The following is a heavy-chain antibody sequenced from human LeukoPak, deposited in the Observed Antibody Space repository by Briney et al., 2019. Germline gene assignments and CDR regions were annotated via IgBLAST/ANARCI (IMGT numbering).Heavy chain of an antibody. Sequence: ASVKVSCKASGYTFTSYYMHWVRQATGQGLEWMGWMNPNSGNTGYAQKFQGRVTMTRNTSISTAYMELSSLRSEDTAVYYCARGKDGIAAAGTRGVYYYYYYMDVWGKGTTVTISS. CDR1: GYTFTSYY. D-gene: IGHD6-13*01. V-gene: IGHV1-8*01. CDR3: ARGKDGIAAAGTRGVYYYYYYMDV. J-gene: IGHJ6*03. CDR2: MNPNSGNT.